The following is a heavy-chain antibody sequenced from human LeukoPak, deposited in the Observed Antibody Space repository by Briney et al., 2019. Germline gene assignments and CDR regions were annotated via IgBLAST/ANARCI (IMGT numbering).Heavy chain of an antibody. J-gene: IGHJ4*02. V-gene: IGHV7-4-1*02. CDR3: AREGDDESLRN. CDR1: GYTFTTYA. CDR2: INTKTGSP. D-gene: IGHD5-12*01. Sequence: ASVKVSCKASGYTFTTYAMNWVRQAPGQGLEWMGWINTKTGSPTYAQALTGRFVFSLDTSVSTAYLQISSLKAEDTAVYYCAREGDDESLRNWGLGTLVTVSS.